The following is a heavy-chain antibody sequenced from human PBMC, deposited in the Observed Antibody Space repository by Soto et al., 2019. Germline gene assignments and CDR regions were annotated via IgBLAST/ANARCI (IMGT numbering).Heavy chain of an antibody. D-gene: IGHD3-9*01. CDR3: ARDSYPRDDLLTAYNFAF. CDR1: RFTFSSYA. CDR2: ISNTGNSE. V-gene: IGHV3-30-3*01. J-gene: IGHJ2*01. Sequence: QVQLVESGGGVVQPGRSLRLSCAASRFTFSSYAIHWVRQAPGKGLEWVAGISNTGNSEHYADSVKGRFTISRDNSRNTLYLQMNTLRTEDTAVYYCARDSYPRDDLLTAYNFAFWGRGTLVTVSS.